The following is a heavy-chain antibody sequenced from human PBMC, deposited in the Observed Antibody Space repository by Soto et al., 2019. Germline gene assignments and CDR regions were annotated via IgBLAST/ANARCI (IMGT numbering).Heavy chain of an antibody. CDR3: ASLSYEQLW. Sequence: PSETLSLTCTVSGGSISSGCYYWSWIRQHPGKGLEWIGYIYYSGSTYFNPSFKSRVTISVDTSKNQFSLKLNSVTVADTAVYYCASLSYEQLWWGQGTLVTVSS. V-gene: IGHV4-31*03. CDR2: IYYSGST. D-gene: IGHD1-1*01. CDR1: GGSISSGCYY. J-gene: IGHJ4*02.